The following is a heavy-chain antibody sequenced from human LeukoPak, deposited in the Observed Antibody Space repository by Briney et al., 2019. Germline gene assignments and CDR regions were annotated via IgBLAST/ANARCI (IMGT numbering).Heavy chain of an antibody. D-gene: IGHD2-2*01. CDR3: ARIYCSSISCCISY. CDR1: GYSISNGYF. V-gene: IGHV4-38-2*01. CDR2: IYHSGNT. J-gene: IGHJ4*02. Sequence: SETLSLTCAVSGYSISNGYFWGWIRRPPGKGLEWIGSIYHSGNTYYNPSLKSRVTISVDTSKNQFSLKLTSVTAADTAVYYCARIYCSSISCCISYWGQGSLVTVSS.